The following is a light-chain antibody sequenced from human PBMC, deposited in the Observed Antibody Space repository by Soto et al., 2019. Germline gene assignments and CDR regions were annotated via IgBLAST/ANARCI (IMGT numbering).Light chain of an antibody. CDR3: AAWDASLNGWV. CDR2: SHN. CDR1: SSNIGSNT. Sequence: QSVLTQPPSASGTPGQRVTISCSGSSSNIGSNTVNWYQQLPGTAPKLLIYSHNQRPSAVPDRFSGSKSGTSASLAISGLQSEDEAEYYCAAWDASLNGWVFGGGTQLTVL. V-gene: IGLV1-44*01. J-gene: IGLJ3*02.